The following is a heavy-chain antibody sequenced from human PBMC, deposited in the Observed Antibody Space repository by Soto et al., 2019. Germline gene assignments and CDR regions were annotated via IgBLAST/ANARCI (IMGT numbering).Heavy chain of an antibody. J-gene: IGHJ4*02. CDR1: GFTFSSYA. CDR3: TTGTGQYYFDY. Sequence: GGSLRLSCAASGFTFSSYAMSWVRQAPGKGLEWVSAISGSGGSTYYADSVKGRFTISRDNSKNTLYLQMNSLRAEDTAVYYCTTGTGQYYFDYWGQGTLVTVSS. CDR2: ISGSGGST. D-gene: IGHD1-1*01. V-gene: IGHV3-23*01.